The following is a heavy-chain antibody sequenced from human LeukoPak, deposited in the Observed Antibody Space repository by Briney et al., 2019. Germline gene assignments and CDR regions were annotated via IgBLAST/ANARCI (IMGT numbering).Heavy chain of an antibody. CDR2: ISSSGSTI. Sequence: GGSLRLSCAASGFTFSSYEMNWVRQAPGKGLEWVSYISSSGSTIYYADSVKGRFTISRDNAKNSLYLQMNSLRAEDTAVYYCARDGLYCSGGSCPPGDAFDIWGQGTMVTVSS. CDR1: GFTFSSYE. J-gene: IGHJ3*02. D-gene: IGHD2-15*01. V-gene: IGHV3-48*03. CDR3: ARDGLYCSGGSCPPGDAFDI.